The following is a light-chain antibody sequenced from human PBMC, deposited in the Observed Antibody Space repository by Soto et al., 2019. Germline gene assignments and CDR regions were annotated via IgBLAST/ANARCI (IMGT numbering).Light chain of an antibody. CDR3: SSYTSSSTRVV. V-gene: IGLV2-14*01. Sequence: QAALTQPASVSGSPGQSITISCTGTSSDVGRYNYVSLYQQHPGKAPKLMIYDVNNRPSGVSNRFSGSKSGNTASLTISGLQAEDEADYYWSSYTSSSTRVVFGGGTKLTVL. CDR1: SSDVGRYNY. J-gene: IGLJ2*01. CDR2: DVN.